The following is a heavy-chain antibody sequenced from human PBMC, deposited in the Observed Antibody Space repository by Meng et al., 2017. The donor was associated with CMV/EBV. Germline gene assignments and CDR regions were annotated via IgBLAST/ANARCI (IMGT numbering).Heavy chain of an antibody. CDR3: ARGACYQSPYLDI. CDR1: GGSISSGGYY. J-gene: IGHJ3*02. CDR2: IYYSGST. D-gene: IGHD2-2*01. V-gene: IGHV4-31*03. Sequence: SETLSLTCTVSGGSISSGGYYWSWIRQHPGKGLEWIGYIYYSGSTYSNPSLKSRFTISVDTSKNQFSLKLSSVTAADTAVYYCARGACYQSPYLDIWGQGTMVTVSS.